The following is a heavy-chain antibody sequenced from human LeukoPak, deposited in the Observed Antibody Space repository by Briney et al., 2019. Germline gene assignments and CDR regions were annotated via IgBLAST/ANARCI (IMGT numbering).Heavy chain of an antibody. CDR2: TYYRGST. CDR1: GGSISSGGYY. CDR3: ARSGTPLNFDS. D-gene: IGHD3-10*01. V-gene: IGHV4-30-4*01. J-gene: IGHJ4*02. Sequence: SQTLSLTCTVSGGSISSGGYYWSWIRQSPETGLEWIGYTYYRGSTYYNPSLKSRVTISVDTSKNHFSLNLSSVTAADTAVYYCARSGTPLNFDSWGQGTLVTVSS.